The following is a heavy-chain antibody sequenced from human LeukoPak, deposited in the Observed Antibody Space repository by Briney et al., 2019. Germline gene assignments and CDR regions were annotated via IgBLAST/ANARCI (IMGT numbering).Heavy chain of an antibody. CDR2: INPNSGGT. CDR3: ARDPWYSHISAGSRQKEFDY. CDR1: GYTFTSYG. D-gene: IGHD3-22*01. J-gene: IGHJ4*02. V-gene: IGHV1-18*01. Sequence: GASVKVSCKASGYTFTSYGISWVRQAPGQGLEWMGWINPNSGGTNYAQKFQGRVTITADESTSTAYMELSSLRSEDTAVYYCARDPWYSHISAGSRQKEFDYWGQGTLVTVTS.